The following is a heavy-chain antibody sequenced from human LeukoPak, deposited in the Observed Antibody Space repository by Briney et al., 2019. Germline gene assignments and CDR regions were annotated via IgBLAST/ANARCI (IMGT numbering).Heavy chain of an antibody. D-gene: IGHD2-21*01. CDR2: IYYIGRT. J-gene: IGHJ4*02. V-gene: IGHV4-39*01. CDR1: GASISSSNYY. Sequence: SETLSLTCTVSGASISSSNYYWVWIRQPPGKGLEWIGSIYYIGRTYYNPSLESPVTISLDTSKHRFSLKLSSVSDAETAVYCCARRRGRFLAHCGTECYSGYDYWGQGALVAVAS. CDR3: ARRRGRFLAHCGTECYSGYDY.